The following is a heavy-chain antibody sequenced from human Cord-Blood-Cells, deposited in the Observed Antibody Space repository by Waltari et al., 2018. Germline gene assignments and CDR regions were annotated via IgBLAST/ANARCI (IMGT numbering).Heavy chain of an antibody. Sequence: QVQLQESGPGLVKPSQTLSLTCTVSGGSISSGGYYWSWIRQHPWKGLGWIGYIFYGGSTYYTPSLKGRVTISVDTSKNQFSLKLSSVTAADTAVYYCARGMVGNFDLWGRGTLVTVSS. V-gene: IGHV4-31*03. CDR1: GGSISSGGYY. J-gene: IGHJ2*01. CDR2: IFYGGST. CDR3: ARGMVGNFDL. D-gene: IGHD2-15*01.